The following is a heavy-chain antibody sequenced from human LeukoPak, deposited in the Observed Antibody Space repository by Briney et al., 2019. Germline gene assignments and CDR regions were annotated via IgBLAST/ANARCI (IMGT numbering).Heavy chain of an antibody. CDR1: GFTFSSYG. CDR3: AKDEADQMIVVVNAFDI. J-gene: IGHJ3*02. CDR2: ISYDGSNK. D-gene: IGHD3-22*01. V-gene: IGHV3-30*18. Sequence: PGGSLRLSCAASGFTFSSYGMHWVRQAPGKGLEWVAVISYDGSNKYYADSVKGRFTISRDNSKNTLYLQMNSLRAEDTAVYYCAKDEADQMIVVVNAFDIWGQGTMVTVSS.